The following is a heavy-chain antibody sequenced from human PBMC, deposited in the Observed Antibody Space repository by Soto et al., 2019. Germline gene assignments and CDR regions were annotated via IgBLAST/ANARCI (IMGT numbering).Heavy chain of an antibody. D-gene: IGHD2-21*01. CDR3: ARAYCWGGAPQDY. V-gene: IGHV4-34*01. CDR2: INHSGST. J-gene: IGHJ4*02. Sequence: PSETLSLTCAVYGGSFSGYYWSWIRQPPGKGLECIGEINHSGSTNYNPSLKSRVTISVDTSKNQFSLKLSSVTAADTAVYYCARAYCWGGAPQDYWGQGTLVTVSS. CDR1: GGSFSGYY.